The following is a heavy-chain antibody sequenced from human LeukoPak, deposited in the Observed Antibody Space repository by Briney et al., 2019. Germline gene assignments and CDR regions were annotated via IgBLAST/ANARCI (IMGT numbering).Heavy chain of an antibody. J-gene: IGHJ6*03. Sequence: PGGSLRLSCAASGFTFSSYEMNWVRQAPGKGLEWVSYISSSGSTIYYADSVKGRFTISRDNAKNSLYLQMNSLRAEDTAVYYCARRGIAAAGAYYYYYMDVWGKGTTVTISS. CDR3: ARRGIAAAGAYYYYYMDV. D-gene: IGHD6-13*01. V-gene: IGHV3-48*03. CDR2: ISSSGSTI. CDR1: GFTFSSYE.